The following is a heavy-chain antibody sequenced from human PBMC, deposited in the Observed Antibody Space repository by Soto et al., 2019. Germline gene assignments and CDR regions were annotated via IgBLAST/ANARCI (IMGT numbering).Heavy chain of an antibody. V-gene: IGHV3-33*01. CDR1: GFTFSSYG. Sequence: QVQLVESGGGVVQPGRSLRLSCAASGFTFSSYGMHWVRQAPGKGLEWVAVIWYDGSNKYYADSVKGRFTISRDNSKNTLYLQMNSLRAEDTAVYYCARDGFAAEVYWGQCTLVTVSS. D-gene: IGHD6-13*01. J-gene: IGHJ4*02. CDR3: ARDGFAAEVY. CDR2: IWYDGSNK.